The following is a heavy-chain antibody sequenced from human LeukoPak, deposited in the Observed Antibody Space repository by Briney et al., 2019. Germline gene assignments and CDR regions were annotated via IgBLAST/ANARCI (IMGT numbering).Heavy chain of an antibody. Sequence: GGSLRLSCTASGFTFSGYSMNWVRQAPGKGLEWISYIRSSGSIIYYADSMKGRFTISRDNAKNSLYLQMNSLRAEDTAVYYCARMNYISSGWGAPFDYWGQGTLVTVSS. CDR3: ARMNYISSGWGAPFDY. V-gene: IGHV3-48*04. CDR2: IRSSGSII. CDR1: GFTFSGYS. D-gene: IGHD1-7*01. J-gene: IGHJ4*02.